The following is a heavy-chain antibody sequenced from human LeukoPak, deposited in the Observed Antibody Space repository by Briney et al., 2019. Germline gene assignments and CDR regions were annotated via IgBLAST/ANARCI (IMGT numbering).Heavy chain of an antibody. J-gene: IGHJ5*02. CDR2: INPNSGGT. Sequence: ASVKVSCKASGYTFTSYGISWVRQAPGQGLEWMGWINPNSGGTNYAQKFQGWVTMTRDTSISTAYMELSRLRSDDTAVYYCARGSTSNRKVNWFDPWGQGTLVTVSS. CDR3: ARGSTSNRKVNWFDP. CDR1: GYTFTSYG. V-gene: IGHV1-2*04. D-gene: IGHD2-2*01.